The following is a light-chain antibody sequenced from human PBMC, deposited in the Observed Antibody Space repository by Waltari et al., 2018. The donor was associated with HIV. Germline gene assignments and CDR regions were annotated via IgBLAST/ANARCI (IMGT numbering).Light chain of an antibody. CDR1: QSVSSN. J-gene: IGKJ1*01. CDR2: GAS. CDR3: QQYNNWPAWT. Sequence: EIVMTQSPATLSVSPGERATLSCRASQSVSSNLAWYQQKPCQAPRLLIYGASTRAIGIPARFSGSGSGTEFTLTISSLQSEDCAVYYCQQYNNWPAWTFGQGTKVEIK. V-gene: IGKV3D-15*01.